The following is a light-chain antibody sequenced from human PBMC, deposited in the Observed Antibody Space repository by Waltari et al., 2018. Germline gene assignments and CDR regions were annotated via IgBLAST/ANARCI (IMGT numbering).Light chain of an antibody. Sequence: QSVLTQAPSASGTPGQRVTIPCSGSSSNLGRNFVFWYQLLPGMVTKLLIFRNNQRPSGVPDRFSGSKSGTSASLAISGLRSEDEADYSCAAWDDSLRGPVFGTGTKLTVL. J-gene: IGLJ3*02. CDR2: RNN. CDR3: AAWDDSLRGPV. CDR1: SSNLGRNF. V-gene: IGLV1-47*01.